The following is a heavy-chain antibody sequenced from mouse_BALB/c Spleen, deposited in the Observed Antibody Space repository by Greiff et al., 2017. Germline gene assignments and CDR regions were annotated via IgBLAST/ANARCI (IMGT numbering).Heavy chain of an antibody. J-gene: IGHJ1*01. V-gene: IGHV3-2*02. CDR2: ISYSGST. CDR3: ARQAQIYDGYYNWYCDV. Sequence: EVQRVESGPGLVKPSQSLSLTCTVTGYSITSDYAWNWIRQFPGNKLEWMGYISYSGSTSYNPSLKSRISITRDTSKNQFFLQLNSVTTEDTATYYCARQAQIYDGYYNWYCDVWGAGTTVTVSS. CDR1: GYSITSDYA. D-gene: IGHD2-3*01.